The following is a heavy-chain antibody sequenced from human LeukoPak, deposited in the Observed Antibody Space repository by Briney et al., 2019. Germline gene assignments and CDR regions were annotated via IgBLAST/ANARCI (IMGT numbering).Heavy chain of an antibody. CDR1: GGSISSYY. Sequence: SETLSLTCTVSGGSISSYYWSWIRQPPGKGLEWIGYIYYSGSTNYNPSLKSRVTISVDTSKNQFSLKLSSVTAADTAVYYCARGAYSSSWYDYWGQGTLVTVSS. V-gene: IGHV4-59*01. CDR3: ARGAYSSSWYDY. D-gene: IGHD6-13*01. CDR2: IYYSGST. J-gene: IGHJ4*02.